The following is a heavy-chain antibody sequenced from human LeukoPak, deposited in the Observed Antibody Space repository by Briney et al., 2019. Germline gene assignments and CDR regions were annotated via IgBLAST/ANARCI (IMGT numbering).Heavy chain of an antibody. J-gene: IGHJ4*02. CDR3: AREVRSSGWYAFDY. CDR2: INSDGSST. V-gene: IGHV3-74*01. D-gene: IGHD6-19*01. Sequence: HPGGSLRLSCAASGFTFSSYWMHWVRHAPGKGLVWVSRINSDGSSTSYADSVKGRFTISRDNAKNTLYLQMNSLRAEDTAVYYCAREVRSSGWYAFDYWGQGTLVTVSS. CDR1: GFTFSSYW.